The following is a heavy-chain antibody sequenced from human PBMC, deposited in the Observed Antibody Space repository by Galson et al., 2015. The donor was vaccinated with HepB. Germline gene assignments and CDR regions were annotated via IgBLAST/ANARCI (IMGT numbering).Heavy chain of an antibody. D-gene: IGHD4-17*01. CDR1: GFTFSDYY. Sequence: SLRLSCAASGFTFSDYYMSWIRQAPGKGLEWVSYISSSSSYTNYADSVKGRFTISRDNAKNSLYLQMNSLRAEDTAVYYCASQVGLRNPFDYWGQGTLVTVSS. V-gene: IGHV3-11*06. CDR3: ASQVGLRNPFDY. CDR2: ISSSSSYT. J-gene: IGHJ4*02.